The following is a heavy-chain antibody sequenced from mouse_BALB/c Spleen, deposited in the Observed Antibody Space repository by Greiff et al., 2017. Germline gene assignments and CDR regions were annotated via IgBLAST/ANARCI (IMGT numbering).Heavy chain of an antibody. J-gene: IGHJ3*01. CDR3: ARGGYDGYYEFAY. CDR2: IYPYNGGT. D-gene: IGHD2-3*01. Sequence: VQLKESGPELVKPGASVKISCKASGYTFTDYNMHWVKQSHGKSLEWIGYIYPYNGGTGYNQKFKSKATLTVDNSSSTAYMELRSLTSEDSAVYYCARGGYDGYYEFAYWGQGTLVTVSA. V-gene: IGHV1S29*02. CDR1: GYTFTDYN.